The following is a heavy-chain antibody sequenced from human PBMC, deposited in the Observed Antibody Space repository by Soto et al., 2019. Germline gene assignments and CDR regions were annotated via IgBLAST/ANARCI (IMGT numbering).Heavy chain of an antibody. CDR2: IIPILGIA. CDR3: ARVDGIAAAGKVD. CDR1: GGTFSSYT. V-gene: IGHV1-69*02. J-gene: IGHJ4*02. Sequence: QVQLVQSGAEVKKPGSSVKVSCKASGGTFSSYTISWVRQAPGQGLEWMGRIIPILGIANYAQKVQGRVTITADKSTSTAYMELSSLRSEDTAVYYCARVDGIAAAGKVDWGQGTLVTVSS. D-gene: IGHD6-13*01.